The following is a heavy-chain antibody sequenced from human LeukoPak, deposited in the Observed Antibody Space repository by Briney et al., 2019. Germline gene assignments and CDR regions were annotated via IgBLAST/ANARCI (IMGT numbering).Heavy chain of an antibody. CDR1: GGSISFYY. CDR2: IYYSGST. Sequence: SETLSLTCTVSGGSISFYYWSWIRQPPGKGLEWIGYIYYSGSTNYNPSLKSRVTISVDTSKNQFSLILRSVTAADTAVYYCARAPHFFDTSGSRYYFDYWGQGTLVTVSS. V-gene: IGHV4-59*12. D-gene: IGHD3-22*01. CDR3: ARAPHFFDTSGSRYYFDY. J-gene: IGHJ4*02.